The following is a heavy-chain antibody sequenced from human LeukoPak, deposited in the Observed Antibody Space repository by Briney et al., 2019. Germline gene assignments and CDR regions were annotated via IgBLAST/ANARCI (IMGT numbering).Heavy chain of an antibody. Sequence: GGSLRLSCAASGFTFSSYSMNWVRQAPGKGLEWVAVISYDGSNKYYADSVKCRFTISRDNSKNTLYLQMNSLRAEDTAVYYCAPTEDPYYYDSSGYYYGYWGQGTLVTVSS. CDR2: ISYDGSNK. CDR3: APTEDPYYYDSSGYYYGY. V-gene: IGHV3-30*03. CDR1: GFTFSSYS. J-gene: IGHJ4*02. D-gene: IGHD3-22*01.